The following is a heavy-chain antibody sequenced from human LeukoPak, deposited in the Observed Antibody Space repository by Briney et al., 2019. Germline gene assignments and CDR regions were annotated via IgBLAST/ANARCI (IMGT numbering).Heavy chain of an antibody. CDR1: GDSFSTYV. CDR3: ARGTDDYIVATTSFEY. V-gene: IGHV1-69*01. J-gene: IGHJ4*02. Sequence: ASVKVSCKASGDSFSTYVISWVRQAPGQGLEWMGGVIPMVGTANIAQKFQGRVTITADESTSTAYMELSSLRSDDTAVYYCARGTDDYIVATTSFEYWGQGTLVTVSS. CDR2: VIPMVGTA. D-gene: IGHD5-12*01.